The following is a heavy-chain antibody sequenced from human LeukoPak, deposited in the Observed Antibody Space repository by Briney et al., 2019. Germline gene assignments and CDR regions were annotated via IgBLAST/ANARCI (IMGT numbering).Heavy chain of an antibody. Sequence: GGSLRLSCAASGFSFSSYWMTWVRQAPGKGLEWVSIISSGSSAIFSADALKGRFTISRDDAKNLLYLDMNSLRAEDTAVYYCARGHTAVTRHFDFWGQGTLVTVSS. V-gene: IGHV3-21*01. CDR3: ARGHTAVTRHFDF. J-gene: IGHJ4*02. CDR1: GFSFSSYW. CDR2: ISSGSSAI. D-gene: IGHD4-17*01.